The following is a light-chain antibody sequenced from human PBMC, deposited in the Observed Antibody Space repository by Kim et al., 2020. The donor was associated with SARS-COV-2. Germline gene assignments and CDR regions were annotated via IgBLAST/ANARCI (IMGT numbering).Light chain of an antibody. CDR1: SSDVGGYNY. V-gene: IGLV2-14*03. CDR3: TSYTSSSTYV. CDR2: DVT. J-gene: IGLJ1*01. Sequence: QSISISSTRTSSDVGGYNYVSWYQQYPGQAPKLVIYDVTKRPSGISNRFSGSKSGYTASLTISGLQAEDEADYYCTSYTSSSTYVFGTGTKVTVL.